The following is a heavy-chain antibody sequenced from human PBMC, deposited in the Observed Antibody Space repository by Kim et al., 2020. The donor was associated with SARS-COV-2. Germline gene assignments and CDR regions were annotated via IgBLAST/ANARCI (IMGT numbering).Heavy chain of an antibody. CDR1: GFSFSNHW. Sequence: GGSLRLSCAASGFSFSNHWMTWVRQAPGRGPEWVANINQHGSEKYYVASVGGRFTISRDDAKNSLYLQMNSLRAEDTATYYCARKNAMDVWGQGTTVTVSS. V-gene: IGHV3-7*03. CDR3: ARKNAMDV. CDR2: INQHGSEK. J-gene: IGHJ6*02.